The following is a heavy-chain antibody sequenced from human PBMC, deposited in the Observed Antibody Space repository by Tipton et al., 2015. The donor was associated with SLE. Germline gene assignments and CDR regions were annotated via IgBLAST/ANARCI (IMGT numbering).Heavy chain of an antibody. CDR2: MYYSGST. J-gene: IGHJ2*01. Sequence: TLSLTCSVSGGSISGSSYYWGWIRQPPGKGLEWIGTMYYSGSTYYNPSLKSRVTISLDTSKNQFSLKVSSVTAADTAVYYCARRGSWWYFDLWGRGTLVTVSS. CDR3: ARRGSWWYFDL. V-gene: IGHV4-39*07. D-gene: IGHD1-26*01. CDR1: GGSISGSSYY.